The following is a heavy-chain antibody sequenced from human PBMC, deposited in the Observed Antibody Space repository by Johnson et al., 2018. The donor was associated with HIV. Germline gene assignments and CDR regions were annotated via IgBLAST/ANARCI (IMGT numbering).Heavy chain of an antibody. CDR3: ARGNYYGSGSYGAFDI. CDR2: ISSSGSTI. J-gene: IGHJ3*02. Sequence: QVQLVESGGGLVKPGGSLRLSCAASGFSFSDYYMTWIRQAPGKGLEFVSYISSSGSTIYSAASVKGRFTISRDNAKNSLYLQLNSLRAEDTAVYYCARGNYYGSGSYGAFDIWGQGTMVTVSS. D-gene: IGHD3-10*01. V-gene: IGHV3-11*04. CDR1: GFSFSDYY.